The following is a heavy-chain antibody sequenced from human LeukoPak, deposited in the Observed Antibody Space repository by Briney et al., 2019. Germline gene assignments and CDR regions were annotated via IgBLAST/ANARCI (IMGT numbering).Heavy chain of an antibody. CDR3: ARLSAAVHLGAFDL. Sequence: SETLSLTCAVSGVPISPYYWAWIRQPPGKGLEWIGYIHTSGSNNQYPSLKSRVTISVDKSKNHFSLRLTSVTAADTAVYYCARLSAAVHLGAFDLWGQGTMVTVSS. CDR2: IHTSGSN. CDR1: GVPISPYY. D-gene: IGHD3-3*01. J-gene: IGHJ3*01. V-gene: IGHV4-4*09.